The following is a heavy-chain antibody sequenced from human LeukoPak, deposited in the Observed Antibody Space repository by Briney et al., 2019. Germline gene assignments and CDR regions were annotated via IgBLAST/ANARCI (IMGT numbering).Heavy chain of an antibody. V-gene: IGHV3-23*01. Sequence: GGSLRLSCAASGFTFSSYAMSWVRQAPGKGLEWVSAISGSGGSTYYADSVKGRFTISRDNSKNTLYLQMNSLRAGDTAVYYCAKVSPFYSSSSAYYYYGMDVWGQGTTVTVSS. CDR3: AKVSPFYSSSSAYYYYGMDV. D-gene: IGHD6-6*01. CDR1: GFTFSSYA. J-gene: IGHJ6*02. CDR2: ISGSGGST.